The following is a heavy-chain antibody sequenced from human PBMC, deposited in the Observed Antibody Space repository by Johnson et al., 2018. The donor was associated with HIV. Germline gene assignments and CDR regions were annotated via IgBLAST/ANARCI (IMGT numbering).Heavy chain of an antibody. CDR2: ISFDGSYK. Sequence: QVQLVESGGGVVQPGGSLRLSCAASGFTFSSHAMHWVRQAPGKGLEWVTFISFDGSYKYYADSVKGRFTISRDSSKNTLYLQVNSLRAEDTAVYYCARDTSGEGRAFDIWGQGTMVTVSS. J-gene: IGHJ3*02. V-gene: IGHV3-30*04. CDR1: GFTFSSHA. CDR3: ARDTSGEGRAFDI. D-gene: IGHD3-10*01.